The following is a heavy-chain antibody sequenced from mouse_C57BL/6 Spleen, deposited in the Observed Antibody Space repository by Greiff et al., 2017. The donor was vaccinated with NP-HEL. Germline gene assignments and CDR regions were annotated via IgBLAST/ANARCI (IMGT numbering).Heavy chain of an antibody. CDR2: INPNNGGT. Sequence: EVKLQESGPELVKPGASVKMSCTASGYTFTDYNMHWVKQSHGKSLEWIGYINPNNGGTSYNPKFKGKATLTVNKSSSTAYLELSSLTSEDSAVYYCASLYSYGYPAMEDWGQGTTVTVSS. V-gene: IGHV1-22*01. D-gene: IGHD1-2*01. CDR1: GYTFTDYN. CDR3: ASLYSYGYPAMED. J-gene: IGHJ4*01.